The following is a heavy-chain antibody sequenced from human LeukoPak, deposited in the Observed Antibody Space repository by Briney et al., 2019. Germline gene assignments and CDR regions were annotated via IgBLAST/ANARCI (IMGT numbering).Heavy chain of an antibody. V-gene: IGHV1-69*13. CDR2: IIPIFGTA. Sequence: SVKVSCKASGGTFSSYAISWLRQAPGQGLEWMGGIIPIFGTANYAQKFQGRVTITADESTSTAYMELSSLRSEDTAVYYCARAVLGNNWFDPWGQGTLVTVSS. CDR3: ARAVLGNNWFDP. CDR1: GGTFSSYA. J-gene: IGHJ5*02. D-gene: IGHD3-3*02.